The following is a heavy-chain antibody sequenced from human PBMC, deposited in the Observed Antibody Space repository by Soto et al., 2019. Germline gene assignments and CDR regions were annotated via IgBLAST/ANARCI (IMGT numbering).Heavy chain of an antibody. J-gene: IGHJ4*02. CDR1: GYTFTSYA. CDR2: INAGNGNT. V-gene: IGHV1-3*01. D-gene: IGHD3-22*01. CDR3: ARSIVVVTSFDY. Sequence: QVQLVQSGAEVKKPGASVKVSCKASGYTFTSYAMHWVRQAPGQRLEWMGWINAGNGNTKYSQKFQGRVTITRDTSASPAYMELSSLRSEDTAVYYCARSIVVVTSFDYWGQGTLVTVSS.